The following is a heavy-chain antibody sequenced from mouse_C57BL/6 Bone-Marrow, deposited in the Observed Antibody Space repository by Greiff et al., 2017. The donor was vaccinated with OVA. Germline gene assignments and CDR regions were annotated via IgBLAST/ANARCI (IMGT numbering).Heavy chain of an antibody. D-gene: IGHD1-1*01. V-gene: IGHV1-59*01. Sequence: QVQLQQPGAELVRPGTSVKLSCKASGYTFTSYWMHWVKQRPGQGLEWIGVIDPSDSYTNYNQKFKGKATLTVDTSSSTAYMQLSSLTSEDSAVYYCARSYYYGSSGYAMDYWGQGTSVTVSS. CDR1: GYTFTSYW. CDR2: IDPSDSYT. J-gene: IGHJ4*01. CDR3: ARSYYYGSSGYAMDY.